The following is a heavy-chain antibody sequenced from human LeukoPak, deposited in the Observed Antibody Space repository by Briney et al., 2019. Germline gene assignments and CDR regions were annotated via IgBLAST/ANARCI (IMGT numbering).Heavy chain of an antibody. J-gene: IGHJ4*02. V-gene: IGHV1-2*02. CDR1: GYTFTGYY. CDR3: ARRYCSGSSCYAFCDY. D-gene: IGHD2-15*01. Sequence: ASVKVSCKASGYTFTGYYTHWVRQAPGQGLEWMGWFNPNSGGTNYAQKFQGRVTMTMDTSISTAYMELSRLRSDDTAVYYCARRYCSGSSCYAFCDYWGQGTLVTVSS. CDR2: FNPNSGGT.